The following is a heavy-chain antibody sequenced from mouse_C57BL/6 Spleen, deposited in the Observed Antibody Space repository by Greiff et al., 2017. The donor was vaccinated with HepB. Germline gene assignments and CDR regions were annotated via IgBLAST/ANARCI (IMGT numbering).Heavy chain of an antibody. Sequence: EVQLVESGPELVKPGASVKISCKASGYSFTGYYMNWVKQSPEKSLEWIGEINPSTCGTTYNQKFKAKATLTVDKSSSTAYMQLKSLTSEDSAVYYCARSSDYDEEFCAYWGQGTLVTVSA. CDR1: GYSFTGYY. CDR2: INPSTCGT. V-gene: IGHV1-42*01. J-gene: IGHJ3*01. CDR3: ARSSDYDEEFCAY. D-gene: IGHD2-4*01.